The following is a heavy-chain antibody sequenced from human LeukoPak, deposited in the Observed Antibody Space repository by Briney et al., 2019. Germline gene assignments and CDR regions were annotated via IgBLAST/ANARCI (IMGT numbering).Heavy chain of an antibody. J-gene: IGHJ5*02. CDR3: AKGGSSSHNWFDP. V-gene: IGHV3-30*02. D-gene: IGHD6-13*01. CDR1: GFTFSDYG. CDR2: IRNDGSND. Sequence: GGSLRLSCAASGFTFSDYGMHWVRQAPGKGLEWVAFIRNDGSNDYYPDSVKGRFTISRDNTRNTLYLQMNSLRAEDTAFYYCAKGGSSSHNWFDPWGQGTRVTVSS.